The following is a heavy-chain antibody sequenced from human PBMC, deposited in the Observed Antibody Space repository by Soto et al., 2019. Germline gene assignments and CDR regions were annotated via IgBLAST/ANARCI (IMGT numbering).Heavy chain of an antibody. D-gene: IGHD3-10*01. CDR1: GFTFSDYY. CDR2: ISSSSSYT. V-gene: IGHV3-11*05. J-gene: IGHJ4*02. CDR3: ASYLWSGALDY. Sequence: QVQLVESGGGLVKPGGSLRLSCAASGFTFSDYYMSWIRQAPGKGLEWVSYISSSSSYTNYADSVKGRFTISRDNAKNSLYLQMNSLRAEDTAVYCCASYLWSGALDYWGQGTLVTVSS.